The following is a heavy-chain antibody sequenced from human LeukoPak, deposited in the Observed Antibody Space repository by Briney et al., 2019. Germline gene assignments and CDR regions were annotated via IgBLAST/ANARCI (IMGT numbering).Heavy chain of an antibody. J-gene: IGHJ4*02. Sequence: PGRSLRLSCAASGFTFSRYAMHWVRQAPGKGLEWVAIISYDGSNKFYADSEKGRFTISRDNSKNALYLQMNSLRAEDTAVYYCARDRWFGELPDNFDYWGQGTLVTVSS. CDR2: ISYDGSNK. CDR1: GFTFSRYA. D-gene: IGHD3-10*01. CDR3: ARDRWFGELPDNFDY. V-gene: IGHV3-30-3*01.